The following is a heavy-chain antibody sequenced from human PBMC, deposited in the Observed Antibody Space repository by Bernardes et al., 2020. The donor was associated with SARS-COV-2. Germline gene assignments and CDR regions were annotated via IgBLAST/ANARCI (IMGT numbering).Heavy chain of an antibody. CDR1: GGSISSYY. J-gene: IGHJ4*02. V-gene: IGHV4-59*08. CDR2: IYYSGST. CDR3: AGTYYDFWSGYHDY. D-gene: IGHD3-3*01. Sequence: SETLSLTCTVSGGSISSYYWSWIRQPPGKGLEWIGYIYYSGSTNYNPSLKSRVTISVDTSKNQFSLKLSSVTAADTAVYYCAGTYYDFWSGYHDYWGQGTLVTVSS.